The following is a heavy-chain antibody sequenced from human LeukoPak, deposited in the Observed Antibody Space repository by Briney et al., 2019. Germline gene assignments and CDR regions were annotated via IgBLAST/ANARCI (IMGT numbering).Heavy chain of an antibody. Sequence: SETLSLTCAVDGGSLSGYYWTWIRQPPGKGLEWIGEIDHSGSTNYKASLMGRLTISRDTSKNQFSLKLSSVTAADTAVYYCARSSTVTTYGQYYYYMDVWGKGTTVTVSS. J-gene: IGHJ6*03. CDR2: IDHSGST. V-gene: IGHV4-34*01. CDR3: ARSSTVTTYGQYYYYMDV. CDR1: GGSLSGYY. D-gene: IGHD4-11*01.